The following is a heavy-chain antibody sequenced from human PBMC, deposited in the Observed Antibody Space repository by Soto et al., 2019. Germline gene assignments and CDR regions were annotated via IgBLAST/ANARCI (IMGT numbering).Heavy chain of an antibody. CDR2: IIPIFGTA. CDR3: GRDMGDSSGYSSHFDY. Sequence: SVKVSCKASGGTFSSYAISWVRQAPGQGLEWMGGIIPIFGTANYAQKFQGRVTITADESTSTAYMELSSLRSEDTAVYYCGRDMGDSSGYSSHFDYWGQGTLVTVSS. J-gene: IGHJ4*02. V-gene: IGHV1-69*13. CDR1: GGTFSSYA. D-gene: IGHD3-22*01.